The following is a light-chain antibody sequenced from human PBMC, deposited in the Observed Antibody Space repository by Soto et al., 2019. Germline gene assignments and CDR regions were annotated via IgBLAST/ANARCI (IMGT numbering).Light chain of an antibody. CDR3: QSYDNSLGDFVV. CDR1: NSNIGGGFD. J-gene: IGLJ2*01. V-gene: IGLV1-40*01. Sequence: VLTQPPSVSGAPGQRVTISCTGTNSNIGGGFDVHWYQHVPGTAPKLLIYGDSNRASGVTDRFSGSKSGTSASLAITGLQAEDEADYYCQSYDNSLGDFVVFGGGTKLTVL. CDR2: GDS.